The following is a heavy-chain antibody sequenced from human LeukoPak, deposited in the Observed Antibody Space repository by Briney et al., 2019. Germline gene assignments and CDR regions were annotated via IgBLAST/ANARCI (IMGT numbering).Heavy chain of an antibody. V-gene: IGHV7-4-1*02. CDR1: GYTFTSYA. D-gene: IGHD6-13*01. Sequence: ASVKVSCKASGYTFTSYAMNWVRQAPGQGLERMGWINTNTGNPTYAQGFTGRFVFSLDTSVSTAYLQISSLKAEDTAVYYCARVVWAAARSIAFDIWGQGTMVTVSS. J-gene: IGHJ3*02. CDR2: INTNTGNP. CDR3: ARVVWAAARSIAFDI.